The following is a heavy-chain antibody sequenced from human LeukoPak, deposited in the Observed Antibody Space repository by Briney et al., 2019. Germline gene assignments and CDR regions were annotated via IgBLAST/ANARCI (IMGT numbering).Heavy chain of an antibody. V-gene: IGHV1-69*04. CDR2: IIPILGIA. Sequence: GASVKVSFKASGGTFSSYTISWVRQAPGQGLEWMGRIIPILGIANYAQKFQGRVTITADKSTSAAYMELSSLRSEDTAVYYCARDYGYCSSTSCSRNWFDPWGQGTLVTVSS. CDR3: ARDYGYCSSTSCSRNWFDP. CDR1: GGTFSSYT. J-gene: IGHJ5*02. D-gene: IGHD2-2*03.